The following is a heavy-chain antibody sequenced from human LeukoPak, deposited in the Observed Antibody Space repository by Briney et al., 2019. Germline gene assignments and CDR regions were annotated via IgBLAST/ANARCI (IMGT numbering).Heavy chain of an antibody. CDR2: ISGSGGST. J-gene: IGHJ4*02. CDR1: GFTFSSYG. Sequence: PGGSLRLSCAASGFTFSSYGMSWVRQAPGKGLEWVSAISGSGGSTYYADSVKGRFTISRDNSKNTLYLQMNSLRAEDTAVYYCARGPMVRGVFIRRSKSGYFDYWGQGTLVTVSS. CDR3: ARGPMVRGVFIRRSKSGYFDY. V-gene: IGHV3-23*01. D-gene: IGHD3-10*01.